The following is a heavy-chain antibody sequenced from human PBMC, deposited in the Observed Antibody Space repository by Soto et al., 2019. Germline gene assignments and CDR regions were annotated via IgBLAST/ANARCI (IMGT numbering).Heavy chain of an antibody. D-gene: IGHD1-26*01. V-gene: IGHV3-30*18. Sequence: PGGSLRLSCAASGFTFSSYGMHWVRQAPGKGLEWVAVISYDGSNKYYADSVKGRFTISRDNSKNTLYLQMNSLRAEDTAVYYCAKEVGAGHFDYWGQGTLVTVSS. CDR3: AKEVGAGHFDY. CDR1: GFTFSSYG. CDR2: ISYDGSNK. J-gene: IGHJ4*02.